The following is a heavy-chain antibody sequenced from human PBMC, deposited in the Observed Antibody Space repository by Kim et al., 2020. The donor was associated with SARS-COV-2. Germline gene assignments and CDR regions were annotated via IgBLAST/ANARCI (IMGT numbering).Heavy chain of an antibody. CDR3: ARDEDYYDSSGYYYAFDI. CDR2: ISAYNGNT. CDR1: GYTFTSYG. V-gene: IGHV1-18*01. Sequence: ASVKVSCKASGYTFTSYGISWVRQAPGQGLEWMGWISAYNGNTNYAQKLQGRVTMTTDTSTSTAYMELRSLRSDDTAVYYCARDEDYYDSSGYYYAFDIWGQGTMVTVSS. J-gene: IGHJ3*02. D-gene: IGHD3-22*01.